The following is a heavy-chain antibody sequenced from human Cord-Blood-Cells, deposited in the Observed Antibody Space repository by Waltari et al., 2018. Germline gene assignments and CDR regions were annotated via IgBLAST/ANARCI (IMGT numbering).Heavy chain of an antibody. CDR1: GYTFTSYA. Sequence: QVQLVQSGAEVKKPGASVKVSCKASGYTFTSYAMHWVRQAPGQRLEWMGWINAGNGNTKYSQKFQGRVTITRDTSASTAYMELSSLRSEDTDVYYCARDIAAAGDAFDIWGQGTMVTVSS. CDR3: ARDIAAAGDAFDI. CDR2: INAGNGNT. D-gene: IGHD6-13*01. J-gene: IGHJ3*02. V-gene: IGHV1-3*01.